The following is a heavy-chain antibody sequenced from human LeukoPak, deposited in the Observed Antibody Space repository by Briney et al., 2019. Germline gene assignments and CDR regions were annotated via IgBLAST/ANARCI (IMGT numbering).Heavy chain of an antibody. CDR2: INHSGST. CDR1: GGSFSGYY. J-gene: IGHJ4*02. Sequence: SETLSLTCAAYGGSFSGYYWSWIRQPPGKGLEWIGEINHSGSTNYNPSLKSRVTISVDTSKNQFSLKLSSVTAADTAVYYCARGCLRITIFGVANPSNYFDYWGQGTLVTVSS. CDR3: ARGCLRITIFGVANPSNYFDY. V-gene: IGHV4-34*01. D-gene: IGHD3-3*01.